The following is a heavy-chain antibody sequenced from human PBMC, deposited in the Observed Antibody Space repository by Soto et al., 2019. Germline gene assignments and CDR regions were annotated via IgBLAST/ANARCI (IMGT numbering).Heavy chain of an antibody. Sequence: QITLKESGPPLVKPTQTLTLTCTFSGFSLSTSGVGVGWIRQPPGKALEWLALIYWNDDKRYSPSLKSRLTITKDTSKNQVVLTMTNMDPVDTATYYCAHSRDVDTAGLDFDYWGQGTLVTVSS. CDR3: AHSRDVDTAGLDFDY. CDR1: GFSLSTSGVG. D-gene: IGHD5-18*01. J-gene: IGHJ4*02. V-gene: IGHV2-5*01. CDR2: IYWNDDK.